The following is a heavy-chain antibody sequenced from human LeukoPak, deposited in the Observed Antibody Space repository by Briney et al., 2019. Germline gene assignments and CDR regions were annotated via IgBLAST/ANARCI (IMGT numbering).Heavy chain of an antibody. CDR2: IYSSGTT. Sequence: SETLSLTCTVSGGSLSNYYWNWIRQPPGKGLEWIGYIYSSGTTNYNPSLNSRVTISLDTSKNQFSLKLSSVTAADTAMYYCERESRILLERLSIDYWGQGTLVTVSS. V-gene: IGHV4-59*12. D-gene: IGHD1-1*01. CDR1: GGSLSNYY. J-gene: IGHJ4*02. CDR3: ERESRILLERLSIDY.